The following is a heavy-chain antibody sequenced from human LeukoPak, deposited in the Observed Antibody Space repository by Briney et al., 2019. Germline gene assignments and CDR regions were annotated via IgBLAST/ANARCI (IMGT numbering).Heavy chain of an antibody. CDR1: GFAVGSNY. CDR2: IYSGGAI. D-gene: IGHD1-14*01. Sequence: PGGSLRLSCVASGFAVGSNYMSWVCQAPGKGLEWVSLIYSGGAIRYADSVKGRFTISRDSSKNTLFLQMSDLTVEDTARYYCARRPGNWGQGILVTVSS. J-gene: IGHJ4*02. CDR3: ARRPGN. V-gene: IGHV3-53*01.